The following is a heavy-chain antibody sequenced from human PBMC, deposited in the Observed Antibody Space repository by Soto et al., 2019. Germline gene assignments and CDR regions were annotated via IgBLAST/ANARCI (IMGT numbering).Heavy chain of an antibody. CDR1: GFTFSSYA. CDR3: ARPLHSYGSRKLGGMDV. V-gene: IGHV3-30-3*01. CDR2: ISYDGSNK. D-gene: IGHD5-18*01. Sequence: GGSLRLSCAASGFTFSSYAMHWVRQAPGKGLEWVAVISYDGSNKYYADSVKGRFTISRDNSKNTLYLQMNSLRAEDTAVYYCARPLHSYGSRKLGGMDVWGQGTTVTVSS. J-gene: IGHJ6*02.